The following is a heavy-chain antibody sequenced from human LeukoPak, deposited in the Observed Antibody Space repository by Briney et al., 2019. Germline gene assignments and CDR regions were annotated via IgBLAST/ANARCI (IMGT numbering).Heavy chain of an antibody. V-gene: IGHV1-3*03. CDR3: ASSSLAYCGGDCWVFDY. CDR1: GYTFTGYY. Sequence: ASVKVSCKASGYTFTGYYMHWVRQAPGQGLEWMGWINAGNGNTKYSQEFQGRVTITRDTSASTAYMELSSLRSEDMAVYYCASSSLAYCGGDCWVFDYWGQGTLVTVSS. CDR2: INAGNGNT. J-gene: IGHJ4*02. D-gene: IGHD2-21*02.